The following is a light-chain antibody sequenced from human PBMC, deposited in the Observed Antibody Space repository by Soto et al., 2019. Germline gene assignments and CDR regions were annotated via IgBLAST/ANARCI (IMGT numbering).Light chain of an antibody. Sequence: QSVLTQSASVSGSPGQSITISCTGTSSDIGAYKFVSWYQQHPGKAPKLIIYEVSNRPSGVSNRFSGSKSGNTASLTISGLQAEDEADYYCCSYTSGSTLYVFGTGTKVTVL. V-gene: IGLV2-14*01. CDR2: EVS. J-gene: IGLJ1*01. CDR3: CSYTSGSTLYV. CDR1: SSDIGAYKF.